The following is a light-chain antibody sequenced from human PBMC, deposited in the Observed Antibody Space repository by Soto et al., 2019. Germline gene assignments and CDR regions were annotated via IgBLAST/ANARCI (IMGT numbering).Light chain of an antibody. CDR1: KLGDKY. V-gene: IGLV3-1*01. J-gene: IGLJ1*01. CDR2: QDI. CDR3: QAWDSSSYV. Sequence: SYELTQPPSVSVSPGQTASITCSGDKLGDKYACWYQQKPGQSPVLVIYQDIKRPSGIPERFSGSNSGNTATLTISGTQAMDEADYYCQAWDSSSYVFGTGTKLIVL.